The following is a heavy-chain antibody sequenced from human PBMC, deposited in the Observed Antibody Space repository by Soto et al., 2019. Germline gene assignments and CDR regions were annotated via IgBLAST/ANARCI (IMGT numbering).Heavy chain of an antibody. J-gene: IGHJ2*01. CDR3: AGRCSSTRCVDL. CDR2: ISGYNGNT. D-gene: IGHD2-2*01. CDR1: GYTFTSYG. V-gene: IGHV1-18*01. Sequence: QVQLVQSGAEVKKPGASVKVSCKASGYTFTSYGICWVRQAPGQGLEWMGWISGYNGNTNYAQNLQGRVTMTTDTSTSTVYMELRSLGSDDTAVYYCAGRCSSTRCVDLWGRGTLVIVSS.